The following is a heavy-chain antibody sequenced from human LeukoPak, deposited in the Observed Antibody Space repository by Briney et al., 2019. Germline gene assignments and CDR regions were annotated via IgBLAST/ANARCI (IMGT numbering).Heavy chain of an antibody. J-gene: IGHJ4*02. D-gene: IGHD3-22*01. CDR2: IYLTGST. Sequence: PETLSLTCTVTSDSISRSYFYWGWVRQPPGKGLEWIGSIYLTGSTYYNSSLKSRLTISLDTSRDQFSLKLSSVTAADTAVYYCARLGDSGYYADFWGQGTLVTVSS. CDR1: SDSISRSYFY. V-gene: IGHV4-39*01. CDR3: ARLGDSGYYADF.